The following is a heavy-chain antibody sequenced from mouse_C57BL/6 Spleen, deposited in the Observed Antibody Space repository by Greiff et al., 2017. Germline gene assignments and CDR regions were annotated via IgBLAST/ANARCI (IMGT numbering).Heavy chain of an antibody. CDR3: ARYTTVVDWYFDV. J-gene: IGHJ1*03. V-gene: IGHV14-2*01. CDR2: IDPEDGET. D-gene: IGHD1-1*01. Sequence: VHVKQSGAELVKPGASVKLSCTASGFNIKDYYMHWVKQRTEQGLEWIGRIDPEDGETKYAPKFQGKATITADTSSNTAYLQLSSLTSEDTAVYYCARYTTVVDWYFDVWGTGTTVTVSS. CDR1: GFNIKDYY.